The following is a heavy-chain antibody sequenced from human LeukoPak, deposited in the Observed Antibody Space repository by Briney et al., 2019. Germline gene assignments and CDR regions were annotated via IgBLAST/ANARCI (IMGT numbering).Heavy chain of an antibody. Sequence: PGKSLTLSCVASQFTFSHYGMHWVRQAPGKGLEWVANINQDGREKYYLDSVKGRFTISRDNAKSSLFLQMTSLRAEDTAVYYCARNWAVNWFAPWGQGTLVTVSS. D-gene: IGHD3-16*01. V-gene: IGHV3-7*01. J-gene: IGHJ5*02. CDR1: QFTFSHYG. CDR2: INQDGREK. CDR3: ARNWAVNWFAP.